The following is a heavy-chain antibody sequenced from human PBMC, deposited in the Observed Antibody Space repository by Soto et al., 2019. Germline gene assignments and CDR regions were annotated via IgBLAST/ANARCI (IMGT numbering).Heavy chain of an antibody. D-gene: IGHD2-8*01. CDR1: GYTLTELS. CDR2: FDPEDGET. Sequence: ASVKVSCKVSGYTLTELSMHWVRRAPGKGLELMGGFDPEDGETIYAQKFQGRVTMTKDTSISTAYMELSRLRSDDTAVYYCAREPRNGHWFDPWGQGTLVTVSS. J-gene: IGHJ5*02. V-gene: IGHV1-24*01. CDR3: AREPRNGHWFDP.